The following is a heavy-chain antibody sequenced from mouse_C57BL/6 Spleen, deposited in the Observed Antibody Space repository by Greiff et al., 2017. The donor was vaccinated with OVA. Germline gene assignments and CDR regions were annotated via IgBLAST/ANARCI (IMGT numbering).Heavy chain of an antibody. V-gene: IGHV1-82*01. J-gene: IGHJ2*01. CDR2: IYPGDGDT. CDR1: GYAFSSSW. CDR3: ARSDYYGSGY. Sequence: VQLQQSGPELVKPGASVKISCKASGYAFSSSWMNWVKQRPGKGLEWIGRIYPGDGDTNYNGKFKGKATLTADKSSSTAYMQLSSLTSEDSAVYSCARSDYYGSGYWGQGTTLTVSS. D-gene: IGHD1-1*01.